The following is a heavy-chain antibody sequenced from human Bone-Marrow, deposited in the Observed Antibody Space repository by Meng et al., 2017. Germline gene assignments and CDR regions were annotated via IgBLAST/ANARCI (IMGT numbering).Heavy chain of an antibody. D-gene: IGHD4-11*01. CDR1: GVHFCGYS. CDR2: INHSVST. J-gene: IGHJ4*02. CDR3: AIGPTTVAHDFDY. V-gene: IGHV4-34*01. Sequence: QWQPMQCGAALLQPSGTMSLPCVVVGVHFCGYSRSWIRQPPGMWLEWIGEINHSVSTNYNPSLEIRAHIPVDTSQNNLSLKLSSVTAVDSAVYYCAIGPTTVAHDFDYWGQGTLVTVSS.